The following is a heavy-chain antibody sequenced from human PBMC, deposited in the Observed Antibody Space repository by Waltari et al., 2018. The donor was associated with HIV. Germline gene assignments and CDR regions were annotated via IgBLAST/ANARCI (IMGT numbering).Heavy chain of an antibody. D-gene: IGHD2-2*01. CDR2: IYSFGST. Sequence: QLQLQESGPGLVKPSATLSLTCAVSGGPVRSHRYYWARLRQPPGKGLELLGSIYSFGSTYSMPSLKSRVTISVDTSKNHFSLKLSSVTAADTAVYYCARGYCSGTNCYVGPLDIWGQGTMVTVSS. CDR1: GGPVRSHRYY. J-gene: IGHJ3*02. V-gene: IGHV4-39*01. CDR3: ARGYCSGTNCYVGPLDI.